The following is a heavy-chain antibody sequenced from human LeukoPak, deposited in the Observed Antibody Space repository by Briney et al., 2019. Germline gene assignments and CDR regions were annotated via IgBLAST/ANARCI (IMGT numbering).Heavy chain of an antibody. CDR1: GFTFDDYA. Sequence: GGSLRLSCAASGFTFDDYAMHWVRQAPGKGLEWVSGISWNSGSIGYADSVKGRFTISRDNAKNSLYLQMNSLRAEDTALYYCARDAISAYYYDSSGPDYWGQGTLVTVSS. CDR2: ISWNSGSI. CDR3: ARDAISAYYYDSSGPDY. D-gene: IGHD3-22*01. V-gene: IGHV3-9*01. J-gene: IGHJ4*02.